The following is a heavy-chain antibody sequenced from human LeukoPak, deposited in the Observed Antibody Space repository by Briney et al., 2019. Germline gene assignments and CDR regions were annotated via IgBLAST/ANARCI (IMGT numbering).Heavy chain of an antibody. CDR1: TDIFSNYW. V-gene: IGHV5-51*01. CDR3: ARTIAAAGIDGMDV. J-gene: IGHJ6*02. D-gene: IGHD6-13*01. Sequence: GDSLKISCKGSTDIFSNYWIGWVRQLPGKGLEWMGIIYPGDSDTRYSPSFQGQVTISADKSISTAYLQWSSLKASDTAMYYCARTIAAAGIDGMDVWGQGTTVTVSS. CDR2: IYPGDSDT.